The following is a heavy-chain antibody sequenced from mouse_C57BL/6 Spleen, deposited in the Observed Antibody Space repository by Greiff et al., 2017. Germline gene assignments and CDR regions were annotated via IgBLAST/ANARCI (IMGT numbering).Heavy chain of an antibody. J-gene: IGHJ1*03. CDR2: IYPGDGDT. D-gene: IGHD2-4*01. CDR1: GYAFSSSW. Sequence: VQLQESGPELVKPGASVKISCKASGYAFSSSWMNWVKQRPGKGLEWIGRIYPGDGDTNYNGKFKGKATLTADKSSSTAYMQLSSLTSEDSAVYFCANDYPWYFDVWGTGTTVTVSS. CDR3: ANDYPWYFDV. V-gene: IGHV1-82*01.